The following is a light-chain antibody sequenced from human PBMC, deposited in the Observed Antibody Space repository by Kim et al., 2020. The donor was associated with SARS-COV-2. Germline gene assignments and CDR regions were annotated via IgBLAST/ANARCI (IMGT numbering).Light chain of an antibody. Sequence: ASVGDRVTITCRASQEISNYLNWDQQKPGKAPKLLIYDASNLETGVPSRFSGSGSGTDFTFTISSLQPEDIATYYCQQYDNLPITFGQGTRLEIK. V-gene: IGKV1-33*01. CDR2: DAS. CDR3: QQYDNLPIT. J-gene: IGKJ5*01. CDR1: QEISNY.